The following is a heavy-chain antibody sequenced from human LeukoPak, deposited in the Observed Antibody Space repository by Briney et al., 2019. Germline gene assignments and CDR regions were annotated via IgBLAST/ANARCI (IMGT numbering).Heavy chain of an antibody. CDR1: DASITNYY. CDR2: IYTSGST. Sequence: SDTLSLTCTVSDASITNYYWGWIRQPAGKGLEWIGRIYTSGSTDYNPSLRSRLTISVDTSKNQFSLKLRSVTAADTAVYYCAREVMWSGLFSNYYYMDVWGKGTTVTVSS. J-gene: IGHJ6*03. CDR3: AREVMWSGLFSNYYYMDV. V-gene: IGHV4-4*07. D-gene: IGHD3-3*01.